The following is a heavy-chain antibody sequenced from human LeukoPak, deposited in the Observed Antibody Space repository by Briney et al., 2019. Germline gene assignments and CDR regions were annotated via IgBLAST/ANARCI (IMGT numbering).Heavy chain of an antibody. CDR3: ARQKYRFLES. J-gene: IGHJ5*02. D-gene: IGHD3-3*01. CDR1: GGSISSYY. Sequence: SETLSLTCTVSGGSISSYYWSWIRQPPGKGLEWIGYIYYSGSTNYNPSLKSRVTIAVDTSKNQFSLKLSSVTAADTAVYYCARQKYRFLESWGQGTLVTVSS. CDR2: IYYSGST. V-gene: IGHV4-59*08.